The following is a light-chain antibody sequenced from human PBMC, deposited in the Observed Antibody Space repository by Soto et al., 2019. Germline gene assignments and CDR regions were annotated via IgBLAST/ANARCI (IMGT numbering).Light chain of an antibody. CDR3: QQYNNWPPGT. Sequence: EIVMTQSPATLSVSPGERATLSCRASQSVSSNLAWYQQKPGQAPRLLIYGASTRATGITARFSGSGSGTEFTLTISSVQSEEFAVYYCQQYNNWPPGTFGGGTKVEIK. CDR2: GAS. V-gene: IGKV3-15*01. CDR1: QSVSSN. J-gene: IGKJ4*01.